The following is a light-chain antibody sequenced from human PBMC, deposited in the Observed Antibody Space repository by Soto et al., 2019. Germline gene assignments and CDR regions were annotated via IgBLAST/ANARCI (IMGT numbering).Light chain of an antibody. CDR3: QQYGSSGT. V-gene: IGKV3D-20*01. J-gene: IGKJ1*01. Sequence: IVLTQSPATLSLSPGERATLSCWASQSVSSSYLAWYQQKPGLAPRRLIYDASSRATGIPDRFSGSGSGTDFTLTISRLEPEDFAVYYCQQYGSSGTFGQGTKVDIK. CDR2: DAS. CDR1: QSVSSSY.